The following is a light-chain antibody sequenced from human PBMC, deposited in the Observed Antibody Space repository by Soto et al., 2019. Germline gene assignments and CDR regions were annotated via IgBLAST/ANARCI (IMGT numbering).Light chain of an antibody. V-gene: IGKV1-33*01. J-gene: IGKJ4*02. CDR1: QSISSG. CDR2: DAS. Sequence: DIQMTQSPSSLAASVGDRVSISCRASQSISSGLAWYQQKPGKPPKLLIYDASNLQTGVPSRFSGSGSGTDFTFAISSLQPEDTATYYCQQDINRPLTFGGGTKVDI. CDR3: QQDINRPLT.